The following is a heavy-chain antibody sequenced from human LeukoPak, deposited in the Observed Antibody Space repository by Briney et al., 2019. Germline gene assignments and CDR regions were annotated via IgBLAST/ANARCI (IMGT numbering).Heavy chain of an antibody. CDR2: IYPGDSDT. J-gene: IGHJ4*02. V-gene: IGHV5-51*01. Sequence: GESLKISCKGSGYSFTSYWIGWVCQMPGKGLEWLGIIYPGDSDTRYSPSFQGQVTISADKSISTAYLQWSSLKASDTAMYYCARCSGSYYRGYYFDYWGQGTLVTVSS. CDR3: ARCSGSYYRGYYFDY. D-gene: IGHD1-26*01. CDR1: GYSFTSYW.